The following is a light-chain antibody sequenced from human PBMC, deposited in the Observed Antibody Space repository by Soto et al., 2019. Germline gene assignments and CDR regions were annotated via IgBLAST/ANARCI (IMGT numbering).Light chain of an antibody. CDR2: SAT. CDR3: QQYGSSPQT. J-gene: IGKJ1*01. CDR1: QTVSQDY. V-gene: IGKV3-20*01. Sequence: EIVLTQSPGTLSLSPGERATFSCRASQTVSQDYLAWFQHKPGQAPRLLMFSATSRAAGIPDRFSGSGSGTDFTLTISRLDPEDFAVYFCQQYGSSPQTFGQGTKV.